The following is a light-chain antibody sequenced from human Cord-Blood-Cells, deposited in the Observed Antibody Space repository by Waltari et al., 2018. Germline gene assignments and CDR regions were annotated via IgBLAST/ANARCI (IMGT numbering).Light chain of an antibody. Sequence: DIEMTQTRLSLSVTPGEPPPISRNSSQSLLHSDGKTYLYWYLQKPGQSPQLLIYEVSSRVSGVPDRFSGSGSGTDFTLKISRVEAEDVAVYYCMQGIHPPPTFGQGTKVEIK. CDR2: EVS. CDR1: QSLLHSDGKTY. V-gene: IGKV2-29*02. J-gene: IGKJ1*01. CDR3: MQGIHPPPT.